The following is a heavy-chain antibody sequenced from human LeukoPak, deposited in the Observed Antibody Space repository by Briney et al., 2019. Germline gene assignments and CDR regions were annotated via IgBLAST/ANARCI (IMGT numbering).Heavy chain of an antibody. D-gene: IGHD2-2*02. CDR1: GFTFGNYA. Sequence: GGSLRLSCEASGFTFGNYAMNWVRLAPGKGLEWVSTISGTGSSTYYADSAKGRFTISRDNSKDTLFLQLNSLTAADTAMYFCAKASVAIPQYCNSWGQGTLVTVSS. J-gene: IGHJ5*02. CDR3: AKASVAIPQYCNS. V-gene: IGHV3-23*01. CDR2: ISGTGSST.